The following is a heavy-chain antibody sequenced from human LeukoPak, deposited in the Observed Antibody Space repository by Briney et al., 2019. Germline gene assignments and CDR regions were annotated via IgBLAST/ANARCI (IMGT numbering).Heavy chain of an antibody. CDR3: AGGRTTVTTSDY. V-gene: IGHV4-34*01. J-gene: IGHJ4*02. Sequence: SETLSLTCAVYGGSFSGYYWSWIRQPPGKGLEWIGEIKHSGSTNYNPFLKSRVTISVDTSKNQFSLKLSSVTAADTAVYYCAGGRTTVTTSDYWGQGTLVTVSS. CDR1: GGSFSGYY. CDR2: IKHSGST. D-gene: IGHD4-17*01.